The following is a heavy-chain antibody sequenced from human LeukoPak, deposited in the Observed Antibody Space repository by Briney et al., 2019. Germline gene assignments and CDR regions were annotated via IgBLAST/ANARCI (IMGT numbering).Heavy chain of an antibody. CDR1: GGPIRSTNS. V-gene: IGHV4-4*02. CDR3: SRESGAFCPFGY. D-gene: IGHD1-26*01. CDR2: ISLTVRA. J-gene: IGHJ4*02. Sequence: PSEPLSLTCGSSGGPIRSTNSRSWVCQPPGQGLWRIGEISLTVRANYNPSPTGRVTMSLDASRNHRSLSLTSVTAADTPISNCSRESGAFCPFGYWGQGTLVIVPP.